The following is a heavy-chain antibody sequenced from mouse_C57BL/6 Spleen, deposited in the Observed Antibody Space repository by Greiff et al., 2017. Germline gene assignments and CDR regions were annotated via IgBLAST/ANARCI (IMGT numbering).Heavy chain of an antibody. V-gene: IGHV1-42*01. D-gene: IGHD4-1*01. CDR1: GYSFTGYY. CDR3: ARSDWDVFDY. Sequence: EVQLQQSGPELVKPGASVKISCKASGYSFTGYYINWVKQSPEKSLEWIGEINPSTGGTTYNPKFKAKATLTVDKSSSTAYMQLHSLTAEDSAVYYCARSDWDVFDYWGQGTTLTVSS. J-gene: IGHJ2*01. CDR2: INPSTGGT.